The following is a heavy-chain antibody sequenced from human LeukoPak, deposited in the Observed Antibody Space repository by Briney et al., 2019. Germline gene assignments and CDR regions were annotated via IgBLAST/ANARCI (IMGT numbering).Heavy chain of an antibody. J-gene: IGHJ4*02. CDR2: IYYSGST. CDR1: GGSIRSGGYY. D-gene: IGHD2-21*02. Sequence: SQTLSLTCTVSGGSIRSGGYYWSWIRQHPGKGLEWIGYIYYSGSTYYNPSLKSRVTISVDTSKNQFSLKLSSVTAADTAVYYCARDCGGDCPHFDYWGQGTLVTVSS. V-gene: IGHV4-31*03. CDR3: ARDCGGDCPHFDY.